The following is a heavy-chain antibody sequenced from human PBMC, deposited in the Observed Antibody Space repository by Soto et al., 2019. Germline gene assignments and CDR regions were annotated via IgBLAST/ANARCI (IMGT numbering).Heavy chain of an antibody. Sequence: PGGSLRLSCAASGFTFSSYGMHWVRQAPGKGLEWVAVISYDGSNKYYADSVKGRFTISRDNSKNTLYLQMNSLRAEDTAVYFCAKGDCSGGSCYFSAFDIWGQGTMVTVSS. CDR2: ISYDGSNK. CDR3: AKGDCSGGSCYFSAFDI. CDR1: GFTFSSYG. J-gene: IGHJ3*02. D-gene: IGHD2-15*01. V-gene: IGHV3-30*18.